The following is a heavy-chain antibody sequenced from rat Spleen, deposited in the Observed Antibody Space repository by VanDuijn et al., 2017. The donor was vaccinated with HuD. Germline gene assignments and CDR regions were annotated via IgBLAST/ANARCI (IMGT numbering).Heavy chain of an antibody. Sequence: EVQLVESGGGLVQPGRSMKLSCAASGFTFSTFPIAWVRQAPKKGLEWVASVSSGGDYTYYPDSVKGRFSISRDNAKNTLYLQMDSLRSEDTASYFCARLDYNSNYIYYFDHWGQGVMVTVSS. CDR1: GFTFSTFP. D-gene: IGHD1-2*01. CDR2: VSSGGDYT. CDR3: ARLDYNSNYIYYFDH. V-gene: IGHV5-25*01. J-gene: IGHJ2*01.